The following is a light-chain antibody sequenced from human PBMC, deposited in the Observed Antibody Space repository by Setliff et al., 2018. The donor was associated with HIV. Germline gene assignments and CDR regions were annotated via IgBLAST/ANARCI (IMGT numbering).Light chain of an antibody. CDR2: DVT. CDR3: YSYAGSHTFV. J-gene: IGLJ1*01. V-gene: IGLV2-11*01. CDR1: GNDIGGYDY. Sequence: QSALTQPRSVSGSPGQSVTISCTGTGNDIGGYDYVSWHQHHPGKAPKLMIYDVTKRPSGVPDRFSGSKSGNTASLTISGLQAEDEADFYCYSYAGSHTFVFGTGTKVTVL.